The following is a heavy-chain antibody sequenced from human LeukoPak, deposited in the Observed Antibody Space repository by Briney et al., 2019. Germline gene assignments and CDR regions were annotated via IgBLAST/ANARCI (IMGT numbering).Heavy chain of an antibody. CDR2: ISYDGSSK. V-gene: IGHV3-30-3*01. D-gene: IGHD2-8*01. Sequence: PGGSLRLSCAASGFTFSNYAMHWVRQAPGKGLEWVAVISYDGSSKYYADSVKGRFTISRDKSKNTLYLQMNSLRAEDTAVYYCARDGGTVLMVYAPTGGLGAFDIWGQGTMVTVSS. J-gene: IGHJ3*02. CDR1: GFTFSNYA. CDR3: ARDGGTVLMVYAPTGGLGAFDI.